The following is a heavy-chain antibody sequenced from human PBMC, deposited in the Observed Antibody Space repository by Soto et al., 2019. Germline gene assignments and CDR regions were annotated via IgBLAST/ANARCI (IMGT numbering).Heavy chain of an antibody. Sequence: VQLVESGGGRVKPGGSLRLSCAASGFTFSSYSMNWVRQAPGKGLEWVSSISSSSSYIYYADSVKGRFTIARDNAKNSLDLQMNSLRAEDTAVYDCARDLYSSSARYFDYWGQGTLVTVSS. CDR2: ISSSSSYI. D-gene: IGHD6-6*01. CDR1: GFTFSSYS. CDR3: ARDLYSSSARYFDY. V-gene: IGHV3-21*01. J-gene: IGHJ4*02.